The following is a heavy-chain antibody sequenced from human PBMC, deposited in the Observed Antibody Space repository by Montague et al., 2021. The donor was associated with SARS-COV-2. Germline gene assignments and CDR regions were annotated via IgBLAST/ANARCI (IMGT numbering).Heavy chain of an antibody. CDR1: GYSITHAYY. D-gene: IGHD2-8*01. J-gene: IGHJ6*02. V-gene: IGHV4-38-2*02. CDR2: IWHGGST. Sequence: SETLSLTCTVSGYSITHAYYWGWIRQPPGKGLEWIGNIWHGGSTYYNPSLKSRVTISVDTSNNQFSLKLTSVTAADTAVYYCARTSQYCTPTNCYLLNAMDVWGQGTTVTVSS. CDR3: ARTSQYCTPTNCYLLNAMDV.